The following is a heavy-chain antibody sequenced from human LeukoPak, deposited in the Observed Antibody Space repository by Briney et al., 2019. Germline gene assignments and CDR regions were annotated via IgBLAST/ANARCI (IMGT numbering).Heavy chain of an antibody. CDR2: MNPNSGNT. CDR3: ARGFDDFDI. CDR1: GYTFTIYD. J-gene: IGHJ3*02. V-gene: IGHV1-8*03. Sequence: ASVKVSCNASGYTFTIYDINLVRQATGQGLEWMGWMNPNSGNTGYAQKFQGRGTITMNTDISTAYMELSSVRSEDTAVYYCARGFDDFDIWGQGTMVTVSS.